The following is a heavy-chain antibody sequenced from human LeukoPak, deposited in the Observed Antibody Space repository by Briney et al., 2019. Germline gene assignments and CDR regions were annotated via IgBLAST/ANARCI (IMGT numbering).Heavy chain of an antibody. CDR2: INPNSGGT. Sequence: ASVKVSCKASGYTFTGYYMHWVRQAPGQGLEWMGWINPNSGGTNYAQKFQGRVTMTRDTSISTAYMELSRLRSDDTAVYYCARGPRIVVVITRWFDPWGQGTLVTVSS. CDR1: GYTFTGYY. D-gene: IGHD3-22*01. CDR3: ARGPRIVVVITRWFDP. J-gene: IGHJ5*02. V-gene: IGHV1-2*02.